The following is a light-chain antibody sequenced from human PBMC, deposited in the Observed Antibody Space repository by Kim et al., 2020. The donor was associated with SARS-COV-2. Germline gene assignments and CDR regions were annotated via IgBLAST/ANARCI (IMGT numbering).Light chain of an antibody. CDR3: SSYAGSITLV. Sequence: QSVTISCTGTNSNVGGYNYVSWYQHHPDKAPKLIIYEVNKRPSGVPDRFSGFKSGNTASLIVSGLQAEDEADYYCSSYAGSITLVFGTGTKVTVL. J-gene: IGLJ1*01. V-gene: IGLV2-8*01. CDR1: NSNVGGYNY. CDR2: EVN.